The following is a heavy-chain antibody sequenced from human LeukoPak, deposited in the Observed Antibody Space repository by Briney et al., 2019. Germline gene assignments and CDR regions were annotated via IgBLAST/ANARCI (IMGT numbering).Heavy chain of an antibody. CDR2: IYHSGST. CDR1: GYSISSGYY. V-gene: IGHV4-38-2*01. CDR3: ARYMTTVVTASVY. Sequence: SETLSLTCAVSGYSISSGYYWGWIRQPPGKGLEWIGSIYHSGSTYYNPSLKSRVTISVDTSKNQFSLKLSSVTAADTAAYYCARYMTTVVTASVYWGQGTLVTVSS. D-gene: IGHD4-23*01. J-gene: IGHJ4*02.